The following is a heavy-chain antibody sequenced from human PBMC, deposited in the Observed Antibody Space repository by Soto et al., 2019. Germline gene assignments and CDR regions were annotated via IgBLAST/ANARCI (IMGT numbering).Heavy chain of an antibody. Sequence: GGSLRLSCAASGLTFSGHWMTWVRQTPGEGLQWVAAIKPDGGETFYVDSVKGRFTISRDNARNSLFLQMDSLRAEDTAVYYCTSRPSGMTYHAVFDFWGQGTLVTVSS. V-gene: IGHV3-7*03. J-gene: IGHJ4*02. CDR3: TSRPSGMTYHAVFDF. CDR1: GLTFSGHW. CDR2: IKPDGGET. D-gene: IGHD2-21*02.